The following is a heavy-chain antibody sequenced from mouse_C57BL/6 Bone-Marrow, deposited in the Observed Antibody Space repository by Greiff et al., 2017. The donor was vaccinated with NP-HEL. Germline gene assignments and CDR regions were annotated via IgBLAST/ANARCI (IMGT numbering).Heavy chain of an antibody. CDR2: ISDGGSYT. CDR1: GFTFSSYA. V-gene: IGHV5-4*03. Sequence: EVKLMESGGGLVKPGGSLKLSCAASGFTFSSYAMSWVRQTPEKRLEWVATISDGGSYTYYPDNVKGRFTISRDNAKNNLYLQMSHLKSEDTAMYYCARGTYYSNSWYFDVWGTGTTVTVSS. J-gene: IGHJ1*03. D-gene: IGHD2-5*01. CDR3: ARGTYYSNSWYFDV.